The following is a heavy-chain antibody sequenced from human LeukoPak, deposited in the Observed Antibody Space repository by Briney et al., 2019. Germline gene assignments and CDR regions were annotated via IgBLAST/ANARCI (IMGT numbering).Heavy chain of an antibody. CDR3: AGSLAYCGGDCRLGDY. Sequence: GGSLRLSCAASGFTVSNNYMGWVRQAPGKGLEWVSVINTVGTTYYADSVRGRFTISRDNSKNTLYLQMNSLRVDDTAVYYCAGSLAYCGGDCRLGDYWGQGTLVTVSS. V-gene: IGHV3-66*01. CDR1: GFTVSNNY. J-gene: IGHJ4*02. D-gene: IGHD2-21*02. CDR2: INTVGTT.